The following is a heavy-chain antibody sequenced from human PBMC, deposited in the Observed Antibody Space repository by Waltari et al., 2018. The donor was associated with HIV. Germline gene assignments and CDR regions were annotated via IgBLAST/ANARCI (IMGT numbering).Heavy chain of an antibody. Sequence: EVLLVESGGGLGKPGGSLSLSCAASGFTFSAAWMSWVRQAPGKGLEWVGRIKSNTDGGTTDYAAPVKGRFTISRDDSKTTLYLEMNSLKTEDTAVYYCTTVGGGTRDYWGQGTLITVSS. CDR3: TTVGGGTRDY. J-gene: IGHJ4*02. V-gene: IGHV3-15*01. CDR2: IKSNTDGGTT. D-gene: IGHD3-16*01. CDR1: GFTFSAAW.